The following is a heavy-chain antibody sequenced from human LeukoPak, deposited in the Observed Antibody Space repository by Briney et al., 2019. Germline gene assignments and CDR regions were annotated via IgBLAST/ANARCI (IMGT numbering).Heavy chain of an antibody. CDR2: ISYDGSNK. Sequence: GGSLRLSCAASKFTFSSFGMHWVRQAPGKGLEWVAIISYDGSNKYYADSVKGRFTISRDNAKNSLYLQMNSLRAEDTAVYYCTRGYYDFWSGYTYGMDVWGQGTTVTVSS. CDR3: TRGYYDFWSGYTYGMDV. D-gene: IGHD3-3*01. J-gene: IGHJ6*02. V-gene: IGHV3-30*03. CDR1: KFTFSSFG.